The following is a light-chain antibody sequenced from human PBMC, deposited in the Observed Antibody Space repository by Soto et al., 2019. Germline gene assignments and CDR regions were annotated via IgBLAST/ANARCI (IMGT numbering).Light chain of an antibody. V-gene: IGKV3-11*01. CDR3: QQRSNWPPIT. CDR1: QNVDKF. J-gene: IGKJ5*01. Sequence: EIELTQSPATLSLSPGETATLSCRASQNVDKFLAWYQQRPGQPPRLLIFDSSNRATGVPVRFSGSGSGTVFTLTINSLEPEDFAVYYCQQRSNWPPITFGQGTRLEIK. CDR2: DSS.